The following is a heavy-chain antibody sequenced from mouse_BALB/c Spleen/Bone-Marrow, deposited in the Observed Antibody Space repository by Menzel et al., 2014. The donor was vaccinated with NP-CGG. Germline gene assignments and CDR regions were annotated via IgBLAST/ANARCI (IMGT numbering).Heavy chain of an antibody. V-gene: IGHV1-63*02. Sequence: QVQLKESGAELVRPGTSVKMSCKAAGYTFTNYWIGWVKQRPGHGLEWIGDIYPGAVYTSYNERFKGKATLTADTSSSTAYMQLSSLTSEDSAIYYCAIHGEAMDYWGQGTSVTVSS. CDR3: AIHGEAMDY. CDR1: GYTFTNYW. CDR2: IYPGAVYT. J-gene: IGHJ4*01.